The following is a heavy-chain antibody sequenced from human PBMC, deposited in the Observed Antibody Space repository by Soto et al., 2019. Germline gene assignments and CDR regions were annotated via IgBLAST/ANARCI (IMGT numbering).Heavy chain of an antibody. J-gene: IGHJ4*02. D-gene: IGHD1-26*01. V-gene: IGHV3-7*01. CDR1: GFTFSSYW. Sequence: EVLMVESGGDLAQPGGSLRLSCSGSGFTFSSYWMNWVRQTPGKGLEWVANINEDGSDTYHMDSVKGRFTISRDNAKNSLYLQMNSLRAEDTAVYFCVGAHFDYWGQGTLVIVSS. CDR2: INEDGSDT. CDR3: VGAHFDY.